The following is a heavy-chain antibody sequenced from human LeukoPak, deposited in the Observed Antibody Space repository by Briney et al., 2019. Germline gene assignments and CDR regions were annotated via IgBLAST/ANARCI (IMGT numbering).Heavy chain of an antibody. CDR1: GFTFDDHA. CDR3: ATTGSSGDEGDAFDI. V-gene: IGHV3-9*01. Sequence: GRSLRLSCAASGFTFDDHAMHWVRQAPGKGLEWVSGISWNSGSTGYADSVKGRFTISRDNSKNTLYLQMNSLRAEDTAVYYCATTGSSGDEGDAFDIWGQGTMVTVSS. J-gene: IGHJ3*02. CDR2: ISWNSGST. D-gene: IGHD4-17*01.